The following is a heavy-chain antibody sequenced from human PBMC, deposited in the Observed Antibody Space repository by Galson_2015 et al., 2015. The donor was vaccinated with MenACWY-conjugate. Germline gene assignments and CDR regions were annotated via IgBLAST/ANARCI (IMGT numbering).Heavy chain of an antibody. CDR3: ARRHYYDSSGSLDP. CDR1: GGSISSGGYY. CDR2: IYYSGST. Sequence: TLSLTCTVSGGSISSGGYYWSWLRQHPGKGLEWIGYIYYSGSTYYNPSFKSRVTISVDTSKNQFSLKLSSVTAADTAVYYCARRHYYDSSGSLDPWGQGTLVTVSS. D-gene: IGHD3-22*01. J-gene: IGHJ5*02. V-gene: IGHV4-31*03.